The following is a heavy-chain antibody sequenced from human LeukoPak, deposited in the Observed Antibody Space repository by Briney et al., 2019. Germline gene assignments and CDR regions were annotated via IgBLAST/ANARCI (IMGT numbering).Heavy chain of an antibody. D-gene: IGHD4-17*01. Sequence: GGSLRLSCAASGFTFSSYWMNWVRQAPGKGLEWVANIKQDGSEKYYVDSVKGRFTISRDNAKNSLYLQINSLRAEDTAVYYCARGGLRFRDAFDIWGQGTMVTVSS. CDR3: ARGGLRFRDAFDI. V-gene: IGHV3-7*01. J-gene: IGHJ3*02. CDR2: IKQDGSEK. CDR1: GFTFSSYW.